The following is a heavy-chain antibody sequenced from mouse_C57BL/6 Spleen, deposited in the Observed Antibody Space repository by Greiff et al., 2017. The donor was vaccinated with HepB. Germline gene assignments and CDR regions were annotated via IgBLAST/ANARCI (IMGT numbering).Heavy chain of an antibody. J-gene: IGHJ1*03. CDR3: ARIYYYGSSSWYFDV. V-gene: IGHV14-2*01. CDR1: GFNIKDYY. Sequence: EVKLQESGAELVKPGASVKLSCTASGFNIKDYYMHWVKQRTEQGLEWIGRIDPEDGETKYAPKFQGKATITADTSSNTAYLQLSSLTYEDTAVYYCARIYYYGSSSWYFDVWGTGTTVTVSS. D-gene: IGHD1-1*01. CDR2: IDPEDGET.